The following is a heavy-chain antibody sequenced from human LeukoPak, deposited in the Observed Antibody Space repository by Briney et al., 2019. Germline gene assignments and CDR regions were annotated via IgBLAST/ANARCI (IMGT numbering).Heavy chain of an antibody. J-gene: IGHJ4*02. CDR3: ARDPLPDY. CDR2: LRHDGSNI. V-gene: IGHV3-30*02. Sequence: GGSLRLSCTASGFNFNKHGMHWVRQAPGKGLEWVAFLRHDGSNIYYADSVKGRFTISRDNAKNSLYLQMNSLRAEDTAVYYCARDPLPDYWGQGTPVTVSS. CDR1: GFNFNKHG.